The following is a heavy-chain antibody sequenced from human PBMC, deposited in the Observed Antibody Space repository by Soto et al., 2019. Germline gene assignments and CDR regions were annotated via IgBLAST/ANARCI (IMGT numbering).Heavy chain of an antibody. D-gene: IGHD1-26*01. Sequence: PGGSLRLSCAASGFTFSSYWMSWVRQAPGKGLEWVANIKGDGNEIYYVDSVKGRFTISRDNAKNSLYLQMNSLRAEDTAVYYYARLVSAAENDYWGQGALVTVS. J-gene: IGHJ4*02. CDR2: IKGDGNEI. CDR1: GFTFSSYW. V-gene: IGHV3-7*04. CDR3: ARLVSAAENDY.